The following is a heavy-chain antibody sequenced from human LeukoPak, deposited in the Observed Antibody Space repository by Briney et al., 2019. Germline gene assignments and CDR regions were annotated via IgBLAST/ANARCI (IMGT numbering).Heavy chain of an antibody. D-gene: IGHD3-16*01. CDR1: APRLNAYA. Sequence: PGRSLTPACAPLAPRLNAYAMTWVRQPPGEGLEWVSSITKTGRTTSYTGSVKGRFTISRDKSKNTLHLQMNRLRVEDTALYFCSKDHDKTDSDYYFDSWGRGTLVTVPS. J-gene: IGHJ4*02. CDR3: SKDHDKTDSDYYFDS. V-gene: IGHV3-23*01. CDR2: ITKTGRTT.